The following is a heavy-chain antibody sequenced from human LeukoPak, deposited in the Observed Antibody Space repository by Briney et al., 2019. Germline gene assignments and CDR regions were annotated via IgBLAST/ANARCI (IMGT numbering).Heavy chain of an antibody. CDR3: ARAVGVYSSSWYVDY. Sequence: SETLSLTCAVYGGSFSGYYWSWIRQPSGKGLEWIGEINHSGSTNYNPSLKSRVTISVDTSKNQFSLKLSSVSAADTAVYYCARAVGVYSSSWYVDYWGQGTLVTVSS. J-gene: IGHJ4*02. CDR2: INHSGST. CDR1: GGSFSGYY. V-gene: IGHV4-34*01. D-gene: IGHD6-13*01.